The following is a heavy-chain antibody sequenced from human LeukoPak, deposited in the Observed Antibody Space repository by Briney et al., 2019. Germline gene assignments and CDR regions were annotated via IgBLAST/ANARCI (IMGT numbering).Heavy chain of an antibody. CDR1: GYSISSGYY. D-gene: IGHD4-23*01. CDR3: ATVTTVVSDDAFDI. CDR2: IYHSGST. V-gene: IGHV4-38-2*01. Sequence: SETLSLTCAVSGYSISSGYYWGWIRQPPGKGLEWIGSIYHSGSTYYNPSLKSRVTISVDTSKNQFSLKLSSVTAADTAVDYCATVTTVVSDDAFDICGQGTMVTVSS. J-gene: IGHJ3*02.